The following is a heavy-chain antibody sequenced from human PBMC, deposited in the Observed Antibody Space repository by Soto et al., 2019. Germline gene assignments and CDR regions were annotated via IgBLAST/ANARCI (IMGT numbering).Heavy chain of an antibody. CDR2: INHSGST. Sequence: SETLSLTCAVYGGSFSGYYWSWIRQPPGKGLEWIGEINHSGSTNYNPSLKSRVTISVDTSKNQFSLKLSSVTAADTAVYYCASLPRGSSWYNWFDPWGQGTLVTVSS. CDR3: ASLPRGSSWYNWFDP. CDR1: GGSFSGYY. V-gene: IGHV4-34*01. D-gene: IGHD6-13*01. J-gene: IGHJ5*02.